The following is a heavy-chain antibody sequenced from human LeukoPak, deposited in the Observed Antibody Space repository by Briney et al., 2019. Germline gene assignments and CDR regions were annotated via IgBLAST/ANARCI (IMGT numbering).Heavy chain of an antibody. Sequence: PSETLSLTCTVSGASIRSQYWSWIRQPPGKGLELIGYIYHSGSTNYDPSLKSRVSISVDTSKNQFSLRLSSVIAADTGVYYYARWIRDSGYDWVFDYWGQGRLVTVSS. J-gene: IGHJ4*02. V-gene: IGHV4-59*11. D-gene: IGHD5-12*01. CDR1: GASIRSQY. CDR2: IYHSGST. CDR3: ARWIRDSGYDWVFDY.